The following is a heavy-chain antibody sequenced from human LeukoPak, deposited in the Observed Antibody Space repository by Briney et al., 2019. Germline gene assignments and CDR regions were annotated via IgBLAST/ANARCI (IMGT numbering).Heavy chain of an antibody. J-gene: IGHJ4*02. CDR1: GGSISSYY. Sequence: PSETLSLTCTVPGGSISSYYWSWIRQPPGKGLEWIGYIYYSGSTNYNPSLKSRVTISVDTSKNQFSLKLSSVTAADTAVYYCARVWSGPNDYWGQGTLVTVSS. CDR2: IYYSGST. D-gene: IGHD3-3*01. CDR3: ARVWSGPNDY. V-gene: IGHV4-59*01.